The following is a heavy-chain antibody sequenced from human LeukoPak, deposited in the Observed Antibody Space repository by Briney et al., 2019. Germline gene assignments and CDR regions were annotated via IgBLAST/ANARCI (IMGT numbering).Heavy chain of an antibody. CDR2: INHSGST. Sequence: GSLRLSCAASGFIFSSYAMSWVRQAPGKGLEWIGEINHSGSTYYNPSLKSRVTISVDTSKNQFSLKLTSVTAADTAVYYCATLGEYYDSSGYYYNWGQGTLVTVSS. V-gene: IGHV4-34*08. J-gene: IGHJ4*02. CDR3: ATLGEYYDSSGYYYN. D-gene: IGHD3-22*01. CDR1: GFIFSSYA.